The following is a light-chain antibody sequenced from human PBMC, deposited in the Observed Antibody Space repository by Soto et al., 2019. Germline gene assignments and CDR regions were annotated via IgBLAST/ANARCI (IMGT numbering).Light chain of an antibody. CDR3: QSYDSSLSGSVV. CDR2: GNS. V-gene: IGLV1-40*01. J-gene: IGLJ2*01. CDR1: SSNIGSND. Sequence: QSVLTQPPSASGTPGQRVTMSCSGSSSNIGSNDVYWYQQLPGTAPKLLIYGNSNRPSGVPDRFSGSKSGTSASLAITGLQAEDEADYYCQSYDSSLSGSVVFGGGTQLTVL.